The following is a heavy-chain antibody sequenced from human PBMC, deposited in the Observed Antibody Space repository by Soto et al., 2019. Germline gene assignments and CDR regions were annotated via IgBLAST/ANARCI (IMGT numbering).Heavy chain of an antibody. Sequence: GGSLRLSCAASGFTFSSYAMSWVRQAPGKGLEWVSGISGSGGSTNYADSVKGRFTISRDNSKNTLYLQMNSLRAEDTAIYYCAKSRGIGGSYYDYWGQGTLVTVSS. V-gene: IGHV3-23*01. CDR1: GFTFSSYA. CDR3: AKSRGIGGSYYDY. CDR2: ISGSGGST. D-gene: IGHD1-26*01. J-gene: IGHJ4*02.